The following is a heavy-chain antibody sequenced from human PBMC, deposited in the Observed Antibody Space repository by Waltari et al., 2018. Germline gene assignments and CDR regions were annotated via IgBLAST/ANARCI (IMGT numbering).Heavy chain of an antibody. D-gene: IGHD3-3*01. J-gene: IGHJ1*01. CDR1: GGSISSRSYY. V-gene: IGHV4-39*07. Sequence: QLQLQESGPGLVKPSETLSLTCTVSGGSISSRSYYWGWIRHPPGKGPEWIGSIYYSGSTYYNPSRKSRVTISVDTSKNQFSLKLGSVTAADTAVYYCARSPQYYDFWSGYPRPGYFQHWGQGTLVTVSS. CDR2: IYYSGST. CDR3: ARSPQYYDFWSGYPRPGYFQH.